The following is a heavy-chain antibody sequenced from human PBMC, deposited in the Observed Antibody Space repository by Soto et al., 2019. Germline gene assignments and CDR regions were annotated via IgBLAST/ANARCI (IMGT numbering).Heavy chain of an antibody. V-gene: IGHV1-2*04. CDR3: ARDRPSRGYSGYAYYYGMDV. CDR2: INPNSGGT. CDR1: GYTFTGYY. J-gene: IGHJ6*02. Sequence: ASVKVPCKASGYTFTGYYMHWVRQAPGQGLEWMGWINPNSGGTNYAQKFQGWVTMTRDTSISTAYMELSRLRSGDTAVYYCARDRPSRGYSGYAYYYGMDVWGQGTTVTVSS. D-gene: IGHD5-12*01.